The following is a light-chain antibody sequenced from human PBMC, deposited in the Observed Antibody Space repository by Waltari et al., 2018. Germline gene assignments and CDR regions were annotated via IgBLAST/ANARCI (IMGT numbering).Light chain of an antibody. V-gene: IGKV1-39*01. Sequence: DIQMTQSPSSLSASVGDRVTITCRASQSISSYLNWYQQKPGKAPKLLIYAASSLQSWVPSRFSGSDSGTDFTLTISSLQPEDFATYYCQQSYSTLTFGGGTKVEIK. CDR1: QSISSY. CDR2: AAS. CDR3: QQSYSTLT. J-gene: IGKJ4*01.